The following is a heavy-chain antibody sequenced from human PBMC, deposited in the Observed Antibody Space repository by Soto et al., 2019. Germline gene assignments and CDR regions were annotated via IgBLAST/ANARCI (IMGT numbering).Heavy chain of an antibody. Sequence: GGSLRLSCAASGFTFSSYAMHWVRQAPGKGLEWVAVISYDGSNKYYADSVKGRFTISRDNSKNTPYLQMNSLRAEDTAVYYCAFKIKYPYSTCWYSGAFDIWGQGTMVTVSS. D-gene: IGHD6-13*01. CDR3: AFKIKYPYSTCWYSGAFDI. V-gene: IGHV3-30-3*01. CDR2: ISYDGSNK. CDR1: GFTFSSYA. J-gene: IGHJ3*02.